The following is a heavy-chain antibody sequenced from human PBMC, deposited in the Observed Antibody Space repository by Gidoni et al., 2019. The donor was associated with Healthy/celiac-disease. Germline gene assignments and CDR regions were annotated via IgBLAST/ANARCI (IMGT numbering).Heavy chain of an antibody. V-gene: IGHV3-21*01. Sequence: EVQLVESGGGLVKPGGSLRLSCAASGFTFSSYSMNWVRQAPGKGLEWVSSISSSSSYIYYADSVKGRFTISRDNAKNSLYLQMNSLRAEETAVYYCARDKLEQQLARDYWGQGTLVTVSS. D-gene: IGHD6-13*01. CDR2: ISSSSSYI. CDR1: GFTFSSYS. CDR3: ARDKLEQQLARDY. J-gene: IGHJ4*02.